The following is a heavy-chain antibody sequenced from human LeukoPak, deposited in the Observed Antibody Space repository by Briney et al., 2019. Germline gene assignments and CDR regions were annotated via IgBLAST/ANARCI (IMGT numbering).Heavy chain of an antibody. CDR1: GFTFSSYA. CDR2: ISGSGGST. CDR3: AKDLKPTGGYYYYGMDV. D-gene: IGHD3-16*01. V-gene: IGHV3-23*01. J-gene: IGHJ6*02. Sequence: QPGGSLRLSCAASGFTFSSYAMSWVRQAPGKGLEWVSAISGSGGSTYSADSVKGRFTISRDNSKNTLYLQMNSLRAEDTAIYYCAKDLKPTGGYYYYGMDVWGQGTTVTVSS.